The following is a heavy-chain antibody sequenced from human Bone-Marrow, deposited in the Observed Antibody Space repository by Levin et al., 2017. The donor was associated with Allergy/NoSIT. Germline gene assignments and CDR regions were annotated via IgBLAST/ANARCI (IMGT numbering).Heavy chain of an antibody. CDR1: GFTFSGYA. D-gene: IGHD6-19*01. CDR3: AKAGSSAWYAKGGDWFDP. CDR2: ISGSGGTK. J-gene: IGHJ5*02. V-gene: IGHV3-23*01. Sequence: PGGSLRLSCVASGFTFSGYAMNWVRQAPGRGLEWVSAISGSGGTKYYADSVRGRLTISRDNSKNTVYLEMNSLRAEDTAIYYCAKAGSSAWYAKGGDWFDPWGQGTLVTVSS.